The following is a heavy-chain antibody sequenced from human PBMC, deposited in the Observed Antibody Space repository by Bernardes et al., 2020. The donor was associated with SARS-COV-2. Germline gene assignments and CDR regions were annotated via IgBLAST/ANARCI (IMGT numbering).Heavy chain of an antibody. CDR2: ISAGSNYI. CDR1: AFTFSNYH. V-gene: IGHV3-21*01. CDR3: ARFSSSQLYYAMDV. D-gene: IGHD6-6*01. J-gene: IGHJ6*02. Sequence: GGSLRLSCAVSAFTFSNYHMNWVRQAPGKGLEWVSSISAGSNYIYYEDSVKGRFTISRDNTKNLLYLQMNSLRAEDTAVYYCARFSSSQLYYAMDVWGQGTTVTVSS.